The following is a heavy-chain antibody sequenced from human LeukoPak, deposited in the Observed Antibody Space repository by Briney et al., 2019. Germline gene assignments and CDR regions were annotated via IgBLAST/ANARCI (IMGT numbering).Heavy chain of an antibody. CDR3: ARTDYPVYFDY. CDR1: GGSISNGSYY. D-gene: IGHD4-11*01. V-gene: IGHV4-61*02. CDR2: IYTSGST. J-gene: IGHJ4*02. Sequence: KASQTLSLTCTVSGGSISNGSYYWSWIRQPAGKGLEWIGRIYTSGSTNYNPSLKSRVTISVDTSKNQFSLKLSSVTAADTAVYYCARTDYPVYFDYWGQGTLVTVSS.